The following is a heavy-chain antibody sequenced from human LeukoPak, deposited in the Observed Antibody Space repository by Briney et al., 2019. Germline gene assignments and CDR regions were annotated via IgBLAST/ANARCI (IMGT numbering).Heavy chain of an antibody. Sequence: PGGSLRLSCAASGFTFSSYGMHWVRQAPGKGLEWVAFIRYDGSNEYYSDSVKGRFTISRENSKNTLYLQMNSLRGEDTAVYYCAKVYREEAAGHPLEDWGQGTLVTVSS. CDR2: IRYDGSNE. CDR1: GFTFSSYG. J-gene: IGHJ4*02. V-gene: IGHV3-30*02. D-gene: IGHD6-13*01. CDR3: AKVYREEAAGHPLED.